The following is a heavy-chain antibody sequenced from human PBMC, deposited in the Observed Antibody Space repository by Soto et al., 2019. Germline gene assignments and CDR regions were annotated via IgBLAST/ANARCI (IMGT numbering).Heavy chain of an antibody. CDR2: IKQDGSEN. V-gene: IGHV3-7*01. J-gene: IGHJ4*02. CDR3: ARDYSLRTYYFDY. CDR1: GFTFSSYL. Sequence: RLSCAASGFTFSSYLMSWVRQAPGKGLEWVANIKQDGSENYYVDSVKGRFTISRDNAKNSLYLQMNSLRAEDAAVYYCARDYSLRTYYFDYWGQGTLVTVSS. D-gene: IGHD5-18*01.